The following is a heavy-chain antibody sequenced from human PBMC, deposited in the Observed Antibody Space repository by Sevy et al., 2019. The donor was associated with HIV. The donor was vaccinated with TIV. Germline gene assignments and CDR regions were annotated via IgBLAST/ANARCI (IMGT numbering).Heavy chain of an antibody. D-gene: IGHD4-4*01. J-gene: IGHJ6*02. CDR2: ISYDGSNK. V-gene: IGHV3-30-3*01. Sequence: GGSLRLSCAASGFTFSSYAMHWVRQAPGKGLEWVAVISYDGSNKYYADSVKGRFTISRDNSKNTLYLQMNSLRAEDTAVSYCAREYLQDQGYYYGMDVWGQGTTVTVSS. CDR1: GFTFSSYA. CDR3: AREYLQDQGYYYGMDV.